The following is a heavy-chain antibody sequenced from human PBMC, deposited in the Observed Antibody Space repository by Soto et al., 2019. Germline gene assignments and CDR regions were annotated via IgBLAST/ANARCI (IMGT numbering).Heavy chain of an antibody. CDR2: ISGSGSST. CDR1: GFTFSSYD. Sequence: PGGSLRLSCAASGFTFSSYDMNWVRLAPGTGLEWVSAISGSGSSTYYPDSVKGRFTISRDNSKNTLYLQMNSLRVDDTAVYYCAKANKVGPPSRYIEYWGQGTLVTVSS. CDR3: AKANKVGPPSRYIEY. D-gene: IGHD3-10*01. V-gene: IGHV3-23*01. J-gene: IGHJ4*02.